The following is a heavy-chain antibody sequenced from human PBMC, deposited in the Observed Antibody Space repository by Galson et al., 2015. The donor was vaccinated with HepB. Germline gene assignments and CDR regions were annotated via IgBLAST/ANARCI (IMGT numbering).Heavy chain of an antibody. J-gene: IGHJ3*02. D-gene: IGHD3-9*01. CDR1: GFTFSSYA. Sequence: SLRLSCAASGFTFSSYAMHWARQAPGKGLEWVAVISYDGSNKYYADSVKGRFTISRDNSKNTVYLEMNSLRAEDTAVYYCARDLDILTVGGTFDIWGHGTMVTVSS. CDR3: ARDLDILTVGGTFDI. CDR2: ISYDGSNK. V-gene: IGHV3-30*04.